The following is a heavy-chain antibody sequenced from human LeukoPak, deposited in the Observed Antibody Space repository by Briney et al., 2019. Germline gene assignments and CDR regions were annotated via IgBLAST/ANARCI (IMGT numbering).Heavy chain of an antibody. D-gene: IGHD2-8*01. CDR3: AREACSDGVCYFEY. J-gene: IGHJ4*02. CDR1: GYTFTNYG. CDR2: ISAYNGDT. V-gene: IGHV1-18*01. Sequence: SAKVSCKASGYTFTNYGFSWVRQAPGEGLEWMGWISAYNGDTKYAQKFQGRVTITTDTSATTVYMELGSLRFDDAAVYYCAREACSDGVCYFEYWGQGTLVTVSS.